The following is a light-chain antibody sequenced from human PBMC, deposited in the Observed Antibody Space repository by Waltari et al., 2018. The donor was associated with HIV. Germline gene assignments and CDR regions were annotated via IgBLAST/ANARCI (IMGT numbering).Light chain of an antibody. J-gene: IGLJ3*02. CDR2: PDN. V-gene: IGLV3-1*01. CDR1: ELGDKY. Sequence: SYEVTQPPSVAVSPGQTATITCSGYELGDKYTGWYQQKPGQSPLLVIYPDNKRPSGIPERFSGSSSGHTATLTISGTLPMDEADYYCQAWGSTTSGVFGRGTRLTVL. CDR3: QAWGSTTSGV.